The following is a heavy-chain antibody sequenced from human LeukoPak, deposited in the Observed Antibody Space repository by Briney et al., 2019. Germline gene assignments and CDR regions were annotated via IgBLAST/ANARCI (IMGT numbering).Heavy chain of an antibody. CDR1: GFTFSSYG. V-gene: IGHV3-30*18. J-gene: IGHJ4*02. D-gene: IGHD6-19*01. CDR3: ANNGGVAVAGSFDN. Sequence: PGGSLRLSCAASGFTFSSYGMHWVRQAPGKGLEWVAVISYDGSNKYYADSVKGRFTISRDNSKNTLYLQMNSLRAEDTAVYYCANNGGVAVAGSFDNWGQGTLVTVSS. CDR2: ISYDGSNK.